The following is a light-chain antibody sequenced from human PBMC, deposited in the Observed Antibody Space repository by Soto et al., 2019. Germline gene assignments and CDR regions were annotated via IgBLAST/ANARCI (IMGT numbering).Light chain of an antibody. CDR3: QTWGTGIHV. V-gene: IGLV4-69*02. CDR2: LNSDGNH. CDR1: SGHSSYA. J-gene: IGLJ1*01. Sequence: QPVLTQSPSASASLGASVKLTCTLSSGHSSYAIAWHQQQPEKGPRYLMKLNSDGNHSKGDGIPDRFSGSSSGAERYLTISSLQSEDEADYYCQTWGTGIHVFGTGTKVTVL.